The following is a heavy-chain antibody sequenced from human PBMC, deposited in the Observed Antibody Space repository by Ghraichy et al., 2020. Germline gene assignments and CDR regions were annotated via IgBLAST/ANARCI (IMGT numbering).Heavy chain of an antibody. V-gene: IGHV4-4*01. J-gene: IGHJ5*02. D-gene: IGHD3-22*01. CDR1: GASISSSDW. CDR2: MHHGGNT. CDR3: ARVPCCPSGFSDGSGYYWEMRWFDP. Sequence: TLSLTCAVSGASISSSDWWTWVRQPPGKGLEWLAEMHHGGNTNYNPSIRSRVTISLDKSRNLLSLNVKSVTAADTAVYFCARVPCCPSGFSDGSGYYWEMRWFDPWGRGTLVTVAS.